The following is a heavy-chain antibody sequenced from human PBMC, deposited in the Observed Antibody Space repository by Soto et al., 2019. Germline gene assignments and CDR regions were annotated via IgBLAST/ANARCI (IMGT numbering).Heavy chain of an antibody. Sequence: EVQLVESGGGLGQPGGSLRLSCAASGFTFSTYWMSWVRQAPGKGLEWVANIEQEGSEEYFVDSVKGRFTISRDNAKNSLDLQMNSLRAEDTAVYYCARDRGMVITTTGYFDYWGQGTLVTVSS. D-gene: IGHD2-15*01. CDR2: IEQEGSEE. CDR3: ARDRGMVITTTGYFDY. V-gene: IGHV3-7*01. CDR1: GFTFSTYW. J-gene: IGHJ4*02.